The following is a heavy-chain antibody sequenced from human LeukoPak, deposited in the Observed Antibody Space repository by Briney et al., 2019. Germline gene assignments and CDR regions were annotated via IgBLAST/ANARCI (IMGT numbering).Heavy chain of an antibody. CDR1: GFTFSNAR. V-gene: IGHV3-15*01. J-gene: IGHJ6*02. Sequence: PGGSLRLSCAASGFTFSNARMSWVRQAPGKGVEWVGRIKSKTDGGTTDYAAPVKGRFTISRDDSKNTLYLQMNSLKTEDTAVYYCTTGATFDYYGMDVGAKGPRSPSP. CDR3: TTGATFDYYGMDV. CDR2: IKSKTDGGTT. D-gene: IGHD1-26*01.